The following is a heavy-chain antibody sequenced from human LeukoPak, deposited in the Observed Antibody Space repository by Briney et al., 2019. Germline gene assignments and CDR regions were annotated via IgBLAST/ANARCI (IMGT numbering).Heavy chain of an antibody. CDR3: AKGLVGATIEGFGDY. CDR1: GFTLNSYG. CDR2: ISGSGAYT. Sequence: GGSLRLSCAASGFTLNSYGMSWVRQTPGKGLEWVSAISGSGAYTYYADSVKGRFTISRDNAKNSLYLQMNSLRAEDTALYYCAKGLVGATIEGFGDYWGQGTLVTVSS. J-gene: IGHJ4*02. D-gene: IGHD1-26*01. V-gene: IGHV3-23*01.